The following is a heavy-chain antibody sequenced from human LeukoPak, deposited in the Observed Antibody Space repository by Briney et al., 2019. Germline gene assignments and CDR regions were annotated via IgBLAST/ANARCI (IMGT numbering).Heavy chain of an antibody. CDR3: ARRSAAASPVAY. V-gene: IGHV4-34*01. CDR2: INHSGST. Sequence: PSETLSLTCAVYGGSFSGYYWSWIRQPPEKGLEWIGEINHSGSTNYNPSLKSRVTISVDTSKNQFSLKLSSVTAADTAVYYCARRSAAASPVAYWGHGTLVTVSS. J-gene: IGHJ4*01. CDR1: GGSFSGYY. D-gene: IGHD6-13*01.